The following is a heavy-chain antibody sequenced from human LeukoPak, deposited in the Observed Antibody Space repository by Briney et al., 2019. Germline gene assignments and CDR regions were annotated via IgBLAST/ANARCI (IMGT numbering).Heavy chain of an antibody. J-gene: IGHJ6*03. D-gene: IGHD2-2*01. CDR3: ARGEWDIVVVPALPEDSYYMDV. V-gene: IGHV1-69*05. CDR1: GGTFSSYA. Sequence: VASVKVSCKASGGTFSSYAISWVRQAPGQGLEWMGGTIPIFGTANYAQKFQGRVTITTDESTSTAYMELSSLRSEDTAVYYCARGEWDIVVVPALPEDSYYMDVWGKGTTVTVSS. CDR2: TIPIFGTA.